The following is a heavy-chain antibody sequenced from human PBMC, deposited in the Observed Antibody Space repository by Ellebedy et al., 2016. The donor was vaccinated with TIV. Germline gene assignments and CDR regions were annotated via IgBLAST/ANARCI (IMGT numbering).Heavy chain of an antibody. CDR2: ISGSGGST. CDR3: AKPLYYDSSGMFDY. CDR1: GFTFSSYA. J-gene: IGHJ4*02. V-gene: IGHV3-23*01. Sequence: GGSLRLXXAASGFTFSSYAMSWVRQAPGKGLEWVSAISGSGGSTYYADSVKGRFTISRDNSKNTLYLQMNSLRAEDTAVYYCAKPLYYDSSGMFDYWGQGTLVTVSS. D-gene: IGHD3-22*01.